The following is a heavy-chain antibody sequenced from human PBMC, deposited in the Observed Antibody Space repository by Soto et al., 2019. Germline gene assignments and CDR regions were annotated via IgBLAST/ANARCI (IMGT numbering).Heavy chain of an antibody. J-gene: IGHJ5*02. CDR2: IYYSGST. V-gene: IGHV4-30-4*01. CDR3: ARVLGGEIWFDP. CDR1: GGSISSGDYY. Sequence: SETLSLTCTVSGGSISSGDYYWSWIRQPPGKGLEWIGYIYYSGSTYYNPSLKSRVTISVDTSKNQFSLKLSSVTAADTAVYYCARVLGGEIWFDPWGQGTLVTVSS. D-gene: IGHD3-10*01.